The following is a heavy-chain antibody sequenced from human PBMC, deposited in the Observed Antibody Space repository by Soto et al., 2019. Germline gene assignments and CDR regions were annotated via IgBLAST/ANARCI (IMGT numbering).Heavy chain of an antibody. CDR1: GFTLSTYS. CDR3: ARERGKRYFDWFVGPDPTQDAFDI. CDR2: ISSSSSTI. D-gene: IGHD3-9*01. J-gene: IGHJ3*02. V-gene: IGHV3-48*01. Sequence: GGSLRLSCAASGFTLSTYSMNWVRQAPGKGLEWVSYISSSSSTIYFADSVRGRFTISRDNAKNSLYLQMNSLRAEDTAVYYCARERGKRYFDWFVGPDPTQDAFDIWGQGTMVTVSS.